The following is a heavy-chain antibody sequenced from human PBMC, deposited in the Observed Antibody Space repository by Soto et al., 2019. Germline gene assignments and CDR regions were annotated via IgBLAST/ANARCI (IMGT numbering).Heavy chain of an antibody. CDR1: GFTFSSYA. V-gene: IGHV3-30-3*01. D-gene: IGHD2-2*01. CDR3: GRCSSTSCHLGADY. J-gene: IGHJ4*02. Sequence: QVPLVESGGGVVQPGRSLRLSCAASGFTFSSYAMHWVHQGPGKGLEWVALISYDGSNKYYADSVKGRFTISRDNSKNTLYLQMNSLRTEDTAVYYCGRCSSTSCHLGADYWGQGTLVTVSS. CDR2: ISYDGSNK.